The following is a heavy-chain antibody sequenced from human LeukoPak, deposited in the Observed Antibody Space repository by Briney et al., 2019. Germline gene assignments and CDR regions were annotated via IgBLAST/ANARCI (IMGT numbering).Heavy chain of an antibody. CDR3: AREAHTQYCSGGSCYGGVY. D-gene: IGHD2-15*01. J-gene: IGHJ4*02. CDR2: IIPIFGTA. CDR1: GGTFSSYA. Sequence: ASVKVSCKASGGTFSSYAISWVRQAPGQGLEWMGGIIPIFGTANYAQKFQGRVTITADESTSTAYTELSSLRSEDTAVYYCAREAHTQYCSGGSCYGGVYWGQGTLVTVSS. V-gene: IGHV1-69*01.